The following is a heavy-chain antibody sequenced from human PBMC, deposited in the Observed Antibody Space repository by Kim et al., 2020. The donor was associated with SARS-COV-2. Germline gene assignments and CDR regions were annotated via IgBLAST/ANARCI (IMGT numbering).Heavy chain of an antibody. D-gene: IGHD3-10*01. CDR2: INHSGST. CDR1: GGSFSGYY. J-gene: IGHJ5*02. V-gene: IGHV4-34*01. Sequence: SETLSLTCAVYGGSFSGYYWSWIRQPPGKGLEWIGEINHSGSTNYNPSLKSRVTISVDTSKNQFSLKLSSVTAADTAVYYCARGPLLKYHYLPMVQGRGLFDPWGQGTLVTVSS. CDR3: ARGPLLKYHYLPMVQGRGLFDP.